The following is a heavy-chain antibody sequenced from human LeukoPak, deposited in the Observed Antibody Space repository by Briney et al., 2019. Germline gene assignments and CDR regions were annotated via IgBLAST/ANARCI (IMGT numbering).Heavy chain of an antibody. CDR3: ARGRGWYLYEWFDP. D-gene: IGHD6-19*01. V-gene: IGHV4-39*07. CDR2: IYYSGST. Sequence: SGTLSLTCTVSGGSISSSSYYWGWIRQPPGKGLEWIGSIYYSGSTYYNPSLKSRVTISVDTSKNQFSLKLSSVTAADTAVYYCARGRGWYLYEWFDPWGQGTLVTVSS. J-gene: IGHJ5*02. CDR1: GGSISSSSYY.